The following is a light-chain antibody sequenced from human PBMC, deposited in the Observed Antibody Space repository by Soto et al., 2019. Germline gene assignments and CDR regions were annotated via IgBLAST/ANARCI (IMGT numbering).Light chain of an antibody. J-gene: IGKJ5*01. Sequence: IVMTQSPSTLSVSPGERATLSCRASQSVRSNLAWYQQKPGQTPRLLIYGASTRATGIPARFSGSGSGTEFTLTISSLQSEDFAVYYCQQYKNWPTITFGQGTRLEIK. CDR2: GAS. V-gene: IGKV3-15*01. CDR3: QQYKNWPTIT. CDR1: QSVRSN.